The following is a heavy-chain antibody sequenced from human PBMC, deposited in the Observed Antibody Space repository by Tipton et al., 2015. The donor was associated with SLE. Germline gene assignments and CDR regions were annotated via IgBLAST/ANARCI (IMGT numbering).Heavy chain of an antibody. Sequence: GLVKPSETLSLTCAVYGGSFSGYYWSWIRQPPGKGLEWIGEIKHSGSTNYNPSLKSRVTISVDTSKNQFSLKLSSVTAADTAVYYCARGVAEIDYWGQGTLVTVSS. V-gene: IGHV4-34*01. CDR1: GGSFSGYY. J-gene: IGHJ4*02. CDR2: IKHSGST. D-gene: IGHD2-15*01. CDR3: ARGVAEIDY.